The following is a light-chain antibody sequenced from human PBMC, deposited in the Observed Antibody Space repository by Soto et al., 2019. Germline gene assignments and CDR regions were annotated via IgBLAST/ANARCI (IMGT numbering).Light chain of an antibody. CDR1: SSNFGAYFD. Sequence: QSVLTQPPSVSGSPGQRVTISCTGSSSNFGAYFDVPWYQQFPGTAPKLLIHDDTIRPSGVPDRFSGSKSGTSASLAITGLQAEDEADYYCQSYNTRITWVFGRGTKLTVL. J-gene: IGLJ3*02. CDR3: QSYNTRITWV. CDR2: DDT. V-gene: IGLV1-40*01.